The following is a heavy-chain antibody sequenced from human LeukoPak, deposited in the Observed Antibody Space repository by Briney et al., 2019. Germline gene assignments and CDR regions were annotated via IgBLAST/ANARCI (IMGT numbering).Heavy chain of an antibody. V-gene: IGHV4-31*03. Sequence: PSETLSLTCTVSGGSISSGGYYWSWIRQHPGKGLEWIGYIYYSGSTYYNPSLKSRVTISVDTSKNQFSLKLSSVTAADTAVYYCARWRHYDSSGQGGSRWFDPWGQGTLVTVSS. CDR2: IYYSGST. D-gene: IGHD3-22*01. CDR1: GGSISSGGYY. CDR3: ARWRHYDSSGQGGSRWFDP. J-gene: IGHJ5*02.